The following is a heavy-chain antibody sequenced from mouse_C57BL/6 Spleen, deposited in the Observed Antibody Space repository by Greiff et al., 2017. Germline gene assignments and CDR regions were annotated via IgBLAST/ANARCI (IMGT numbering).Heavy chain of an antibody. J-gene: IGHJ4*01. Sequence: QVQLQQPGAELVRPGSSVKLSCKASGYTFTSYWMHWVKQRPIQGLEWIGNIDPSDSETHYNQKFKDKATLTVDKSSSTAYMQLSSLTSEDSAVYYCARFLYSPLYAMDYWGQGTSVTVSS. CDR3: ARFLYSPLYAMDY. CDR1: GYTFTSYW. CDR2: IDPSDSET. D-gene: IGHD6-1*01. V-gene: IGHV1-52*01.